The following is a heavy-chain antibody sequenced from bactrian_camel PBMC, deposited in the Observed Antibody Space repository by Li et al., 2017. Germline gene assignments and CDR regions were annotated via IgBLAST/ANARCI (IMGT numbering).Heavy chain of an antibody. CDR2: IAGDGRT. CDR1: AYTPANVR. J-gene: IGHJ4*01. Sequence: QVQLVESGGGLVQAGGSLRLSCAFDAYTPANVRMAWFRQAPGKEREGVAAIAGDGRTNYADSVKGRFTISRDGAKNIIALQMDSLKPEDTATYYCAADLVTDEPSLVEREYYYWGQGTQVTVS. CDR3: AADLVTDEPSLVEREYYY. V-gene: IGHV3S53*01. D-gene: IGHD1*01.